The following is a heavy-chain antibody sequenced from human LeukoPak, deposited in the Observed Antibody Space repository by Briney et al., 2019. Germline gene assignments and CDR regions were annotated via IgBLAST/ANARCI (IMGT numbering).Heavy chain of an antibody. CDR3: ARSVSGYFDY. V-gene: IGHV3-21*01. D-gene: IGHD4-11*01. CDR1: GFTFSSYS. CDR2: ISSSSSYI. Sequence: KPGGSLRLSCAASGFTFSSYSMTWVRQAPGKGLEWVSSISSSSSYIYYADSVKGRFTISRDNAKNSLYLQMNSLRAEDTAVYYCARSVSGYFDYWGQGTLVTVSS. J-gene: IGHJ4*02.